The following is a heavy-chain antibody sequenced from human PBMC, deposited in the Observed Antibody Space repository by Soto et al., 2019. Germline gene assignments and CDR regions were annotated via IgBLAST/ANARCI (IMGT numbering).Heavy chain of an antibody. CDR3: TSLSGGSYYGSAFDI. Sequence: GGSPRLSCAASGFTFSGSAMHWVRQASGKGLEWVGRIRSKANSYATAYAASVKGRFTISRDDSKNTAYLQMNSLKTEDTAVYYCTSLSGGSYYGSAFDIWGQGTMVTVSS. V-gene: IGHV3-73*01. CDR2: IRSKANSYAT. J-gene: IGHJ3*02. CDR1: GFTFSGSA. D-gene: IGHD1-26*01.